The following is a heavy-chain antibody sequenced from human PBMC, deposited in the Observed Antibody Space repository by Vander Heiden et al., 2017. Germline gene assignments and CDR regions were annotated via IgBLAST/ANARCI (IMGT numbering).Heavy chain of an antibody. CDR1: GGSISSGGYY. Sequence: TVSGGSISSGGYYWSWIRQHPGKGLEWIGYIYYSGSTYYNPSLKSRVTISVDTSKNQFSLKLGSVTAADTAVYYCARLGYYDSSGYYYYFDYWGQGTLVTVSS. V-gene: IGHV4-31*02. D-gene: IGHD3-22*01. J-gene: IGHJ4*02. CDR3: ARLGYYDSSGYYYYFDY. CDR2: IYYSGST.